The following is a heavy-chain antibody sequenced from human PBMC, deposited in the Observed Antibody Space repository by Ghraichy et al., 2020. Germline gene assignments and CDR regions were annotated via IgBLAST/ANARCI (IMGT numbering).Heavy chain of an antibody. J-gene: IGHJ4*02. D-gene: IGHD7-27*01. Sequence: GSLRLSCVASGFSLVNYDIHWVRQVTGKGLEWVSSSAASGGTFYQTSVRGRFTISRETGKNSVYLQMNNLRDGDTAVYYCARERSPGAFDYWGQGTLVSVSS. V-gene: IGHV3-13*01. CDR2: SAASGGT. CDR1: GFSLVNYD. CDR3: ARERSPGAFDY.